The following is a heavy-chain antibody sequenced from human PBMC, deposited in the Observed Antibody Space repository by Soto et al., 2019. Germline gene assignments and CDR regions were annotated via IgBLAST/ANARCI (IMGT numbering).Heavy chain of an antibody. J-gene: IGHJ6*03. CDR3: ARGPYYDFWSGYYGSYYYYYMDV. CDR1: GYTFTSYD. V-gene: IGHV1-8*01. CDR2: MNPNSGNT. D-gene: IGHD3-3*01. Sequence: VKVSCKGSGYTFTSYDINWVRQATGQGLEWMGWMNPNSGNTGYAQKFQGRVTMTRNTSISTAYMELSSLRSEDTAVYYCARGPYYDFWSGYYGSYYYYYMDVWGKGTTVTVSS.